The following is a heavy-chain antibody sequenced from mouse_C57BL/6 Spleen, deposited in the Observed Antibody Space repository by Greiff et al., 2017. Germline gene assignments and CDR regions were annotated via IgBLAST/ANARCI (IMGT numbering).Heavy chain of an antibody. D-gene: IGHD2-4*01. CDR1: GYTFTSYW. V-gene: IGHV1-64*01. CDR2: IHPNSGST. Sequence: QVQLQQPGAELVKPGASVKLSCKASGYTFTSYWMHWVKQRPGQGLEWIGMIHPNSGSTNYNEKFKSKDTLTVDKSSSTAYMQLSSLTSADSAVYYCAIYYDYDDYAMDDWGTGTSVTVSS. J-gene: IGHJ4*01. CDR3: AIYYDYDDYAMDD.